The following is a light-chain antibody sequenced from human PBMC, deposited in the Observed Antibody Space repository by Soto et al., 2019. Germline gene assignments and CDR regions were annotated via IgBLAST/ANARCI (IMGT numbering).Light chain of an antibody. CDR1: SSDVGGYNY. CDR3: SSYTSRNTLA. J-gene: IGLJ2*01. CDR2: EVT. V-gene: IGLV2-14*01. Sequence: QSALTQPASVSGSPGQSISISCTGTSSDVGGYNYVSWYQQHPGKAPKLIIYEVTNRPPGVSNRFSGSKSGNTASLTISGLQAEDEADYYCSSYTSRNTLAFGGGTKLTVL.